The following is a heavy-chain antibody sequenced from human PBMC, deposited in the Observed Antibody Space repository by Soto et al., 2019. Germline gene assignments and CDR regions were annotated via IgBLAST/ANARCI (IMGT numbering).Heavy chain of an antibody. Sequence: QVQLVQSGAEVKKPGASVKVSCKASGYTFTGYYMHWVRQAPGQGLEWMGWINPNSGGTNYAQKFQGRVTMTRDTSISIAYMELSRLRSDDTAVYYCAAENIVVVPAATEFYYYYGMDVWGQGTTVTVSS. V-gene: IGHV1-2*02. D-gene: IGHD2-2*01. CDR3: AAENIVVVPAATEFYYYYGMDV. J-gene: IGHJ6*02. CDR1: GYTFTGYY. CDR2: INPNSGGT.